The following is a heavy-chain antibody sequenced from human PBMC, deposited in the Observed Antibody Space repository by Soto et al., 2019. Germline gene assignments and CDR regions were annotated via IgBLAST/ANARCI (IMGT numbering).Heavy chain of an antibody. J-gene: IGHJ4*02. CDR2: FSGRSGDT. CDR1: GFSISTHA. V-gene: IGHV3-23*01. Sequence: GGSLRLSCVASGFSISTHALTWVRQAPEKGLEWVSSFSGRSGDTYFAASVKGRFTISGDSSKNTVILQMNNLRADDTALYYCARDSSAWPNYFDSWGQGIQVTVS. D-gene: IGHD6-19*01. CDR3: ARDSSAWPNYFDS.